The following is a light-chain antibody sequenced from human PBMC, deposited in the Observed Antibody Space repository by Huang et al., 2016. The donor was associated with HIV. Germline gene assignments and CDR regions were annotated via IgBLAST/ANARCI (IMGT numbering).Light chain of an antibody. CDR3: QQLHSYPIT. CDR2: ASS. CDR1: QDIINS. J-gene: IGKJ5*01. V-gene: IGKV1-9*01. Sequence: IQLTQSPSSLSASVGDRVTITCRASQDIINSLVWYQHSPGQAPKLLIYASSSLQSGVPSKYRGSGSGTDFTLTISNLQPDDFATYYCQQLHSYPITFGQGTRLEI.